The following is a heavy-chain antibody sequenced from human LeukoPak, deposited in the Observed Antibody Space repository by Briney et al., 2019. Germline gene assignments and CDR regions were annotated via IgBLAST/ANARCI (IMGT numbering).Heavy chain of an antibody. CDR3: ARDWMERASFEIQGPVDY. J-gene: IGHJ4*02. Sequence: PGGSLRLSCAASGFTLSSYAMTWVRQAPGKGLEWVSYISSSSSTIYYADSVKGRFTISRDNAKNSLYLQMNSLRAEDTAVYYCARDWMERASFEIQGPVDYWGQGTLVTVSS. D-gene: IGHD1-26*01. CDR1: GFTLSSYA. V-gene: IGHV3-48*01. CDR2: ISSSSSTI.